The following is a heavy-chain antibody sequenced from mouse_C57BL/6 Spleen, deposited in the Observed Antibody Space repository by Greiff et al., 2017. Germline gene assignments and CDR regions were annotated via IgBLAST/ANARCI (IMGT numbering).Heavy chain of an antibody. CDR3: ARRGPGTIFDY. CDR2: IDPSDSET. CDR1: GYTFTSYW. J-gene: IGHJ2*01. Sequence: QVQLQQSGAELVRPGSSVKLSCKASGYTFTSYWMHWVKQRPIQGLEWIGNIDPSDSETHYNQKFKDKATLTVDKSSSTAYMQLSSLTSEDSAVYYCARRGPGTIFDYWGQGTTLTVSS. D-gene: IGHD4-1*01. V-gene: IGHV1-52*01.